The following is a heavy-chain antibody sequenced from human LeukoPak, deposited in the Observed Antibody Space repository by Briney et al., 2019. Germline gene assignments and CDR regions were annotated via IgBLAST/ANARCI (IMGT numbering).Heavy chain of an antibody. Sequence: PGGSLRLSCATSGFNFNDAWMNRVRQAPGKGLEWLGRIKSISYGGTIDYAAPVKGRFTISRDDSKNTLYLQMDSLETEDTAIYYCTRTWPGNTCFNFWGQGTWSPSPQ. CDR3: TRTWPGNTCFNF. CDR2: IKSISYGGTI. J-gene: IGHJ4*02. CDR1: GFNFNDAW. D-gene: IGHD1-7*01. V-gene: IGHV3-15*01.